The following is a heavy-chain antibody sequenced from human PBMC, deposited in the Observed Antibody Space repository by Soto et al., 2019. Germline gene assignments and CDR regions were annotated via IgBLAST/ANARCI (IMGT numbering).Heavy chain of an antibody. CDR1: GYTFTSYG. CDR3: ARDPQFSGSLSGGGDAFDI. Sequence: ASVKVSCKASGYTFTSYGISWVRQAPGQGLEWMGWISAYNGNTHFAQKFQGRVTMATDTSTSTAYMELRSLISDDTAVYYCARDPQFSGSLSGGGDAFDIWGQGTMVTVSS. D-gene: IGHD1-26*01. V-gene: IGHV1-18*01. CDR2: ISAYNGNT. J-gene: IGHJ3*02.